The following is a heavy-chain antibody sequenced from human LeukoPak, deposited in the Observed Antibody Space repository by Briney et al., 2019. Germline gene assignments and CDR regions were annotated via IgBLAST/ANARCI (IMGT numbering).Heavy chain of an antibody. V-gene: IGHV4-4*07. CDR2: IYSSGST. CDR3: ARDKTTVKGPHFDY. Sequence: SETLSLTCTVSGDSISSYYWSWIRQPAGKGLEWIGRIYSSGSTNYNPSLKSRVTMSVDTFKNQFSLKLNSVTAADTAVYYCARDKTTVKGPHFDYWGQGTLVTVSS. CDR1: GDSISSYY. J-gene: IGHJ4*02. D-gene: IGHD4-17*01.